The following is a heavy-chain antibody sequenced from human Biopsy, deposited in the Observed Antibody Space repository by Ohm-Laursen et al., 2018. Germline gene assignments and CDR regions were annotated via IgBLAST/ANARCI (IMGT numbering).Heavy chain of an antibody. V-gene: IGHV1-18*01. CDR2: ISGYNGNT. D-gene: IGHD6-25*01. CDR1: CYKFTSYG. J-gene: IGHJ4*02. Sequence: ASVKVSCKASCYKFTSYGMSWVRQAPGQGFEWMGRISGYNGNTNYAQKFQGRITMTIDAATSTGYMDLRSLKSDDTAVYYCARIAAAGWDDYWGQGTLVTVSS. CDR3: ARIAAAGWDDY.